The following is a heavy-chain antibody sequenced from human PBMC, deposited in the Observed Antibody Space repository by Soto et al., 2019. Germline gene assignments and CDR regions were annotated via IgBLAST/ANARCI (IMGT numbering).Heavy chain of an antibody. J-gene: IGHJ6*02. CDR2: ISAYNGNT. Sequence: ASVKVSCKASGYTFTSYGISWVRQAPGQGLEWMGWISAYNGNTNYAQKLQGRVTMTTDTSTSTAYMELRSLRSDDTAVYYCASLSLNDYSNYLNPVRSFTNYYYGMDVWGQGTTVTVSS. CDR3: ASLSLNDYSNYLNPVRSFTNYYYGMDV. D-gene: IGHD4-4*01. CDR1: GYTFTSYG. V-gene: IGHV1-18*01.